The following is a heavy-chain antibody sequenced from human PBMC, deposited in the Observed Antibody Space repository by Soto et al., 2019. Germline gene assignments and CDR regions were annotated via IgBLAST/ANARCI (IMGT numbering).Heavy chain of an antibody. CDR3: ASIAFGYYGMDV. CDR2: IYYSGST. J-gene: IGHJ6*02. V-gene: IGHV4-59*01. Sequence: SETLSLTCTGSGGSISSYYWSWIRQPPGKGLEWIGYIYYSGSTNYNPSLKSRVTISVDTSKNQFSLKLSSVTAADTAVYYCASIAFGYYGMDVWGQGTTVTVSS. CDR1: GGSISSYY. D-gene: IGHD3-10*01.